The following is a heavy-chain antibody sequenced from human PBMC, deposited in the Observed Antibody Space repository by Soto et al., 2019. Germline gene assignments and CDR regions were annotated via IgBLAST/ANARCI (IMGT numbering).Heavy chain of an antibody. CDR2: IYHSGST. Sequence: SETLSLTCAVSVGSISSCGYSWSWIRHPPGKGLEWIGYIYHSGSTYYNPSLKSRVTISVDRSKNQFSLKLSSVTAADTAVYYCATAVVPAAHFDYWGQGTLVTVSS. J-gene: IGHJ4*02. CDR3: ATAVVPAAHFDY. V-gene: IGHV4-30-2*01. D-gene: IGHD2-2*01. CDR1: VGSISSCGYS.